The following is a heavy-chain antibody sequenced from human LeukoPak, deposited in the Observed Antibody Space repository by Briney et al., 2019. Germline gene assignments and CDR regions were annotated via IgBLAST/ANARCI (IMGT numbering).Heavy chain of an antibody. CDR2: INPNVGST. CDR3: ARDGDYPY. J-gene: IGHJ4*02. V-gene: IGHV1-46*01. CDR1: GYTFTSSF. D-gene: IGHD4-11*01. Sequence: ASVKVSCKASGYTFTSSFIHWVRQAPGQGLEWMGIINPNVGSTTYAQRFQGRVTMTRDTSTSTVYMELSSLRYEDTAVYYCARDGDYPYWGQGTLVTVSS.